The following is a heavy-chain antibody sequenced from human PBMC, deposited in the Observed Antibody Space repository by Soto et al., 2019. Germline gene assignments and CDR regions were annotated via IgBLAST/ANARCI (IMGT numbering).Heavy chain of an antibody. Sequence: GGSLRLSCVASGFIVDDYAMHWVRRAPGKGLEWVSGISANGDNVDYADSVKGRFTVSRDNAKNSLFLQMNSLRPEDTALYYCAKDMKWGGMTTIHYFDSWGQGTQVT. CDR1: GFIVDDYA. V-gene: IGHV3-9*01. CDR2: ISANGDNV. J-gene: IGHJ4*02. D-gene: IGHD4-17*01. CDR3: AKDMKWGGMTTIHYFDS.